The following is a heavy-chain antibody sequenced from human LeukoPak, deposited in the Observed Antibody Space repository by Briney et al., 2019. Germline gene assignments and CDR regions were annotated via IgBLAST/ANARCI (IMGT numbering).Heavy chain of an antibody. J-gene: IGHJ4*02. CDR2: ISYDGSNK. D-gene: IGHD1-1*01. CDR1: GFTFSSYA. Sequence: QPGGSLRLSCAASGFTFSSYAMHWVRQAPGKGLEWVAVISYDGSNKYYADSVKGRFTISRDNSKNTLYLQMNNLRAEDTAVYYCARRRIGLVGLASYNWNDALDYWGQGTLVTVSS. V-gene: IGHV3-30*04. CDR3: ARRRIGLVGLASYNWNDALDY.